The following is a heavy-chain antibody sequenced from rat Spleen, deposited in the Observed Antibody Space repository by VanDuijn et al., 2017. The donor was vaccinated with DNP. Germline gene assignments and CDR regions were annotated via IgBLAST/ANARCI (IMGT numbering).Heavy chain of an antibody. CDR1: GFSINSYS. V-gene: IGHV2-15*01. CDR2: IWSGGST. J-gene: IGHJ4*01. Sequence: QVQLKESGPGLVQPSETLSLTCTVSGFSINSYSVSWVRQPPGKGLEWIAAIWSGGSTDYNSPLKSRLSISRDTSKSQVFLKMNSLQTEDTAMYFCALAGRGAMDAWGQGTSVTVSS. CDR3: ALAGRGAMDA. D-gene: IGHD1-4*01.